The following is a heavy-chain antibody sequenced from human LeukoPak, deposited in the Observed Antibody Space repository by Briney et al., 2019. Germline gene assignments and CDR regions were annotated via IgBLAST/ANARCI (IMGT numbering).Heavy chain of an antibody. CDR2: ISWDGGST. CDR3: ARWVGDYYFDY. CDR1: GFTFDDYT. V-gene: IGHV3-43*01. J-gene: IGHJ4*02. Sequence: GGSLRLSCAASGFTFDDYTMHWVCQAPGKGLEWVSLISWDGGSTYYADSVKGRFTISRDNSKNSLYLQMNSLRTEDTALYYCARWVGDYYFDYWGQGTLVTVSS. D-gene: IGHD2-15*01.